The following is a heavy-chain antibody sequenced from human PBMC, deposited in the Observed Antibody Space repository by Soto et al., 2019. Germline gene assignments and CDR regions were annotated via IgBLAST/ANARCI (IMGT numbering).Heavy chain of an antibody. CDR1: GFTFSSYA. CDR2: ISGSGGST. J-gene: IGHJ6*02. CDR3: AKDSDWNDDSGGDGMDV. Sequence: GGSLRLSCAASGFTFSSYAMSWVRQAPGKGLEWVSAISGSGGSTYYADSVKGRFTISRDNSKNTLYLQMNSLRAEDTAVYYCAKDSDWNDDSGGDGMDVWGQGTTVTVSS. D-gene: IGHD1-1*01. V-gene: IGHV3-23*01.